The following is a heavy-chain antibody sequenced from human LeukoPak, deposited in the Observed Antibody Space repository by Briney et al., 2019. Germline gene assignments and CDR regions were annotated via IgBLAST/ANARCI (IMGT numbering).Heavy chain of an antibody. CDR2: ISAYNGNT. CDR3: ARILANSENYFFDAFAV. V-gene: IGHV1-18*01. J-gene: IGHJ3*01. D-gene: IGHD1-26*01. CDR1: GYTFTSYG. Sequence: ASVKVSCKASGYTFTSYGISWVRQAPGQGLEWMGWISAYNGNTNYAQKLQDRVTMTRDTSISTAYMELRGLNSDDTAMYYCARILANSENYFFDAFAVWGQGTMVTVSS.